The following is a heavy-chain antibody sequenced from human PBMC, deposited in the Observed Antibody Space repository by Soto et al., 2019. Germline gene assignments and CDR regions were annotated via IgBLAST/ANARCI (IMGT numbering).Heavy chain of an antibody. CDR3: TRGLGSGSDAFAI. CDR2: IRSKANSYAT. CDR1: GFTFSGSA. Sequence: EVQLVESGGGLVQPGGSLKLSCAASGFTFSGSAMHWVRQASGKGLEWVGRIRSKANSYATAYAASVKGRFTISRDDSKNTAYLQMNSLKTEDTAVYYCTRGLGSGSDAFAIWGQGTMVTVSS. D-gene: IGHD3-10*01. J-gene: IGHJ3*02. V-gene: IGHV3-73*02.